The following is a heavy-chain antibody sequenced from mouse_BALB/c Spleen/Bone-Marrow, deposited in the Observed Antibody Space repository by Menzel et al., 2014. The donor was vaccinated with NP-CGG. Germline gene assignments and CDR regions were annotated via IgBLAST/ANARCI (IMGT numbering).Heavy chain of an antibody. D-gene: IGHD2-1*01. CDR2: IAPGRGST. Sequence: DLVKPGASVKLPCKASGYTFTNYWINWINQRPGQGLEGIGRIAPGRGSTYYNEMFKGKATLTVDTSSSTAYIQLSSLSSEDSAVYFCARGIYYGNYVYAMDYWGQGTSVTVSS. CDR3: ARGIYYGNYVYAMDY. CDR1: GYTFTNYW. V-gene: IGHV1S41*01. J-gene: IGHJ4*01.